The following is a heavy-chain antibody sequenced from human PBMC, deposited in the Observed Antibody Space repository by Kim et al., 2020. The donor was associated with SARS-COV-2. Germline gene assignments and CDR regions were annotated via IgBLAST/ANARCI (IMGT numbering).Heavy chain of an antibody. CDR1: GGSISSGGYY. J-gene: IGHJ2*01. V-gene: IGHV4-31*03. Sequence: SETLSLTCTVSGGSISSGGYYWSWIRQHPGKGLEWIGCIYYSGSTYYNPSLKSRVTISVDTSKNQFSLKLSSVTAADTAVYYCARDRAPTIRYFDWTQYWYLDLWGRGTPVTVSS. D-gene: IGHD3-9*01. CDR2: IYYSGST. CDR3: ARDRAPTIRYFDWTQYWYLDL.